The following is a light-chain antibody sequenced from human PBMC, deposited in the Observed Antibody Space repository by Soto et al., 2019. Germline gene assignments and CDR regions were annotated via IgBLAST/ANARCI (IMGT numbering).Light chain of an antibody. CDR1: QSISAF. V-gene: IGKV1-39*01. Sequence: DIQMTQSPSSLSASIGDRVTITCRAGQSISAFLNWYQQKPGKAPKLLVYTASTLKTGVPSRFSGSGSGTDFTLTISNLQPEDSAIYYCQQSFGIAWTFGQGTKVEIK. CDR2: TAS. J-gene: IGKJ1*01. CDR3: QQSFGIAWT.